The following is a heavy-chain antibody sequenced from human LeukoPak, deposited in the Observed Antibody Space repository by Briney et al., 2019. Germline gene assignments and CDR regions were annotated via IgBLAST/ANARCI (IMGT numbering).Heavy chain of an antibody. CDR2: ISGSGDTT. V-gene: IGHV3-23*01. CDR3: AKSIGSAEFYYYYYMDV. Sequence: GGSLRLSCATSGFTFRRYSMTWVRQAPGKGLEGVSSISGSGDTTYYAASVKGRFTISRDNYKDVLYLQMRSLSAEATALYYCAKSIGSAEFYYYYYMDVWGKGTTVTVSS. CDR1: GFTFRRYS. D-gene: IGHD2-21*01. J-gene: IGHJ6*03.